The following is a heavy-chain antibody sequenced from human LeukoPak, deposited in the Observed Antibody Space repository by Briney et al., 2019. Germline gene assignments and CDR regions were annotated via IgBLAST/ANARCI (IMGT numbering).Heavy chain of an antibody. D-gene: IGHD3-3*01. V-gene: IGHV6-1*01. CDR3: ARGRFGVFGMDV. J-gene: IGHJ6*02. Sequence: SQTLSLTCAIPGDSVSGNSAAWNWIRQSPSRGLEWLGRTYYRSKWYNDYGVSVKGRVTISPDTSKNQFSLQLNSVTPEDTAVYYCARGRFGVFGMDVWGQGTTVIVSS. CDR1: GDSVSGNSAA. CDR2: TYYRSKWYN.